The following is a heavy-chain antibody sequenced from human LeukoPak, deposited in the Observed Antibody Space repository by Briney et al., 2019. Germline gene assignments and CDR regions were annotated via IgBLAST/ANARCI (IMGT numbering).Heavy chain of an antibody. J-gene: IGHJ4*02. D-gene: IGHD6-13*01. CDR2: IYYSGST. Sequence: PSETLSLTCTVSGGSISSSSYYWGWIRQPPGKGLEWIGSIYYSGSTYYNPSLKSRVTISVDTSKNQFSLKLSSVTAADTAVYYCARHSPPMAVAGTEFDYWGQGTLVTVSS. CDR1: GGSISSSSYY. CDR3: ARHSPPMAVAGTEFDY. V-gene: IGHV4-39*01.